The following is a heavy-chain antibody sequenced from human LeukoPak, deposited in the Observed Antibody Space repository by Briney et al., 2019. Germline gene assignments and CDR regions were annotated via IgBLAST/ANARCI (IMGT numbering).Heavy chain of an antibody. D-gene: IGHD5-12*01. Sequence: GGSLRLSCAASGFTFSRCEMKWVRQAPGKGLEWVSFISSSSTTIYSADSMKGRFTISRDNAKNSLYLQMNGLRAEDTAVYYCAGDLSGYQLFELWGRGTLVSVSS. CDR1: GFTFSRCE. CDR3: AGDLSGYQLFEL. CDR2: ISSSSTTI. J-gene: IGHJ4*02. V-gene: IGHV3-48*03.